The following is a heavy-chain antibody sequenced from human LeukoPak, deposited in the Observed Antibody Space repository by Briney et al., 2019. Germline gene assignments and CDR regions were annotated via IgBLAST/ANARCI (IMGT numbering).Heavy chain of an antibody. J-gene: IGHJ5*02. CDR2: INHSGST. Sequence: PSATLSLTCAVYGGSFSGYYWSWIRQPPGKGLEWIGEINHSGSTNYNPSLKSRVTISVDTSKNQFPLKLSSVTAADTAVYYCARYCSSTSCSPGNWFDPWGQGTLVTVSS. CDR1: GGSFSGYY. CDR3: ARYCSSTSCSPGNWFDP. V-gene: IGHV4-34*01. D-gene: IGHD2-2*01.